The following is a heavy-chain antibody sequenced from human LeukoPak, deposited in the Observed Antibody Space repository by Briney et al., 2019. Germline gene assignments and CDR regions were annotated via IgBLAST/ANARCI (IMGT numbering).Heavy chain of an antibody. Sequence: GGSLRLSCAASEFTFSNHWMRWVRHAPGKGLMWVSHINGDESSTTYADSVKGRFTISRDKARNTLYLQMNRLRAEDTAVYYCARGFRSAVAVWGQGTAVIVSS. V-gene: IGHV3-74*01. J-gene: IGHJ6*02. CDR3: ARGFRSAVAV. CDR1: EFTFSNHW. CDR2: INGDESST. D-gene: IGHD3-10*01.